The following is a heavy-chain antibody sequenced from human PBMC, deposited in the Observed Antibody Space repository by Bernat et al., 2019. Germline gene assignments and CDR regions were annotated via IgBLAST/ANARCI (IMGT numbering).Heavy chain of an antibody. CDR1: GFTVSSNY. Sequence: EVQLVESGGGLVQPGGSLRLSCAVSGFTVSSNYMSWVRQAPGKGLEWVSVIYSGGSTYYADSVKGRFTISRDNSKNTLYLQMNSLRAEDTAVYYCAAGTYYYDSSGFSEPSLDYWGQGTLVTVSS. CDR2: IYSGGST. J-gene: IGHJ4*02. D-gene: IGHD3-22*01. CDR3: AAGTYYYDSSGFSEPSLDY. V-gene: IGHV3-66*01.